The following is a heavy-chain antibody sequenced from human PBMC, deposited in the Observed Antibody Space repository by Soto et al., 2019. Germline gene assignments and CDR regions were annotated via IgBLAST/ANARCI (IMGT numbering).Heavy chain of an antibody. Sequence: QEQLVESGGGVVQPGRSLNLSCATSGFTFSNSGFHWVRQAPGKGLEWVATLSYDGRNTHYAESVKGRFTISRDKAKKMVFLQIDNVRAEDTAVYYSVKIRGSRVFRSLQSWGQGTLVIVS. CDR2: LSYDGRNT. V-gene: IGHV3-30*18. D-gene: IGHD6-13*01. CDR3: VKIRGSRVFRSLQS. CDR1: GFTFSNSG. J-gene: IGHJ1*01.